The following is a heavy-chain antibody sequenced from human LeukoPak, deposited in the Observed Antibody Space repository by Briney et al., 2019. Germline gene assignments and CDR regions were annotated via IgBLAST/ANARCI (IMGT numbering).Heavy chain of an antibody. CDR2: ISTSSRYI. V-gene: IGHV3-21*01. CDR3: ARADCSSSTCYLRRSWFDP. Sequence: GGSLRLSCAASGFTISNYDMNWVRQAPGKGLEWLSSISTSSRYIYYKDSVRGRFTISRDDAKNSLHLEMNSLRAEDTAVYYCARADCSSSTCYLRRSWFDPWGQGTLVTVSS. CDR1: GFTISNYD. J-gene: IGHJ5*02. D-gene: IGHD2-2*01.